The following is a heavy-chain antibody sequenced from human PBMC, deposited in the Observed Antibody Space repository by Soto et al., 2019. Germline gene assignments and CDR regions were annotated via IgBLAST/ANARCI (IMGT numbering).Heavy chain of an antibody. D-gene: IGHD3-10*01. V-gene: IGHV4-39*07. CDR1: GGSISSSSYY. CDR2: IYHTGST. J-gene: IGHJ4*02. Sequence: PSETLSLTCTVSGGSISSSSYYWGWIRQPPGKGLEWIGYIYHTGSTYYNPSLKSRVTISVDRSKNQFSLKLSSVTAADTAVYYCARGDGSGSYLIFDYWGQGTLVTVSS. CDR3: ARGDGSGSYLIFDY.